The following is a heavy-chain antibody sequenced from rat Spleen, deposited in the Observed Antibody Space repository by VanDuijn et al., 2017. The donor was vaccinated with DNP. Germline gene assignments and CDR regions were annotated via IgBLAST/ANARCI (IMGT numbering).Heavy chain of an antibody. V-gene: IGHV5S11*01. CDR1: GFTFSDYN. CDR2: ISAGGGNT. J-gene: IGHJ2*01. CDR3: ARRSYFFDY. Sequence: EVQLVESGGGLVQPGRSLKLSCAASGFTFSDYNMAWVRQAPKKGLEWVASISAGGGNTYYRDSVKGRFTISRDNAQSTLYLEMDSLRFEETATYYCARRSYFFDYWGQGVMVTVSS.